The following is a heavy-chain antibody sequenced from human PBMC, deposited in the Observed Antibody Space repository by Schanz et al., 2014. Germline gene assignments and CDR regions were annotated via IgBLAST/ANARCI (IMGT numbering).Heavy chain of an antibody. CDR3: AKFLYDDPS. CDR1: GGDIGNYY. J-gene: IGHJ5*02. D-gene: IGHD3-3*01. Sequence: QVQLQESGPGLVKPSETLSLTCSVSGGDIGNYYWSWIRQPPGKGLEWIGYIHQSGGTNYNPSLKSRVTILVDTPKNHFSLGRPSLTAADTAVYYCAKFLYDDPSWGQGTLVTVSS. V-gene: IGHV4-59*08. CDR2: IHQSGGT.